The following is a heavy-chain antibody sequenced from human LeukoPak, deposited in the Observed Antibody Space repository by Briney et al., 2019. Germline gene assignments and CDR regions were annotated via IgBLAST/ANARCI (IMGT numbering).Heavy chain of an antibody. CDR3: ARQNGGCSGGSCYPDFDY. CDR2: IYPGDSDT. J-gene: IGHJ4*02. Sequence: GQSLTISSKGSGYSFTSYWIGWVRQMPGKGLEWMGIIYPGDSDTRYSPSFQGQVTISADKSISTAYLQWSSLKASDTAMYYCARQNGGCSGGSCYPDFDYWGQGPVVTVSS. CDR1: GYSFTSYW. V-gene: IGHV5-51*01. D-gene: IGHD2-15*01.